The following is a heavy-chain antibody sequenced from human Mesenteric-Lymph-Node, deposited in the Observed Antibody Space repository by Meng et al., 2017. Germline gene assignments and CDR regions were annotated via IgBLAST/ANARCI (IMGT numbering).Heavy chain of an antibody. J-gene: IGHJ4*02. CDR3: NTRGTLTGE. D-gene: IGHD1-20*01. CDR2: IRTQTFNYAT. Sequence: GESLKISCAASGFSFSGSVMFWVRQASGKGLEWVGRIRTQTFNYATAYGASVKGRFTISRDDSKNTAYLQMNSLKTEDTAVYYYNTRGTLTGEWGQGTLVTVSS. CDR1: GFSFSGSV. V-gene: IGHV3-73*01.